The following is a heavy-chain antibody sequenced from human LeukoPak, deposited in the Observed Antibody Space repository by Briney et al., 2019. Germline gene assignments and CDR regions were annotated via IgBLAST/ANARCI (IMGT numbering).Heavy chain of an antibody. V-gene: IGHV4-38-2*02. J-gene: IGHJ3*02. CDR2: IYHSGST. CDR1: GYSISSGYY. CDR3: VRSDSSDALDAFDI. D-gene: IGHD6-19*01. Sequence: ASETLSLTCTVSGYSISSGYYWGWIRPPPGKGLEWIGNIYHSGSTYYNPSLNSRVTISVDTSKNQFSLKLSSVTAADTAVYYCVRSDSSDALDAFDIWGQGTMVTVSS.